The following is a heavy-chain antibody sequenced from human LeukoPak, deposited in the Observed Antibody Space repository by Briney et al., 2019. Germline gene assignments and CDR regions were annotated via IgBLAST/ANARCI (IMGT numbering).Heavy chain of an antibody. CDR2: IIPIFGTA. Sequence: SVKVSCKASGGTFSGYAISWVRQAPGQGLEWMGGIIPIFGTANYAQKFQGRVTITADKSTSTAYMELSSLRSEDTAVYYCARDGYYGSGSPDYWGQGTLVTVSS. J-gene: IGHJ4*02. CDR3: ARDGYYGSGSPDY. V-gene: IGHV1-69*06. CDR1: GGTFSGYA. D-gene: IGHD3-10*01.